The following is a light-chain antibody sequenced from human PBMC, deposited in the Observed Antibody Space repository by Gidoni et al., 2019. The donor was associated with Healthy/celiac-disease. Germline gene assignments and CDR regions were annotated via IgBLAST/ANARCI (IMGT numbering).Light chain of an antibody. CDR1: QSVSSY. CDR3: QQRSNWPLT. J-gene: IGKJ4*01. V-gene: IGKV3-11*01. CDR2: DTA. Sequence: EIVLTQSPATLSLSPGERATLSCRASQSVSSYLAGYKQKPGQAPRLRISDTANRATGIPARFSGSGSGTDFTLTSSSREPEDLAVYYCQQRSNWPLTFGGGTKVEIK.